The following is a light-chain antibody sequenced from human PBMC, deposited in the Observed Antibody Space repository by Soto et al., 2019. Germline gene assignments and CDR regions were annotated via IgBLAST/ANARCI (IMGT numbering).Light chain of an antibody. J-gene: IGKJ2*01. CDR2: GAS. CDR1: QSVSNN. CDR3: QQYDNWPYT. V-gene: IGKV3-15*01. Sequence: EIVMTHSPATLSVSPGERTTLSCRASQSVSNNLAWYQQKPGQAPRLLIYGASTRATAIPARFSGSWSGTEFTLTISSLQSEDFAVYFCQQYDNWPYTFGQGTKVDIK.